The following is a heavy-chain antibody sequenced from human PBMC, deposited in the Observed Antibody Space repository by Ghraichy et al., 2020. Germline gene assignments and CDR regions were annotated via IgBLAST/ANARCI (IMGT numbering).Heavy chain of an antibody. D-gene: IGHD2-2*01. V-gene: IGHV3-64*01. CDR2: ISSNGGST. CDR1: GFTFSSYA. CDR3: ARGYQLPYYGMDV. Sequence: GGSLRLSCAASGFTFSSYAMHWVRQAPGKGLEYVSAISSNGGSTYYANSVKGRFTISRDNSKNTLYLQMGSLRAEDMAVYYCARGYQLPYYGMDVWGQGTTVTVSS. J-gene: IGHJ6*02.